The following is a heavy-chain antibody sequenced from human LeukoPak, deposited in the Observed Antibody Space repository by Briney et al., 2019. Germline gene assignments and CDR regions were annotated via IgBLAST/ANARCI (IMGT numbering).Heavy chain of an antibody. CDR1: GGTFSSYA. D-gene: IGHD2-2*01. CDR2: IIPIFGTA. CDR3: AREDCSSTSCYEGMDYYYYYGMDV. V-gene: IGHV1-69*01. J-gene: IGHJ6*04. Sequence: SVKVSCKASGGTFSSYAISWVRQPPGQGLEWMGGIIPIFGTANYAQKFQGRVTITADESTSTAYMELSSLRSEDTAVYYCAREDCSSTSCYEGMDYYYYYGMDVWGKGTTVTVSS.